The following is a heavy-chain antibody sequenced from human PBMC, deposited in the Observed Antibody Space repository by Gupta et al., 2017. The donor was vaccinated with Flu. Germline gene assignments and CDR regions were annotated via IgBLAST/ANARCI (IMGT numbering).Heavy chain of an antibody. Sequence: QVHLQESVPGLVNPSGTLSLTCDALGGSFSSSNWWSWGRQPPGKGLEWIGEIYHSGSTNYNPALKSRVTVSVNKSKNQFSLKLGPVTDADTAVYYCAITNDDSSGYPDYGSQGTLVTVSS. CDR2: IYHSGST. CDR1: GGSFSSSNW. CDR3: AITNDDSSGYPDY. J-gene: IGHJ4*02. V-gene: IGHV4-4*02. D-gene: IGHD3-22*01.